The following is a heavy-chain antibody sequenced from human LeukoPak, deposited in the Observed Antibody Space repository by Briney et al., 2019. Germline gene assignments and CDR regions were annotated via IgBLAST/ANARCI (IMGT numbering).Heavy chain of an antibody. CDR1: GYTFTSYD. J-gene: IGHJ4*02. V-gene: IGHV1-8*01. CDR3: ARMYDYGDYDLDY. Sequence: GASVKVSCKASGYTFTSYDINWVRQATGQGLEWMGWMNPNSGNTGYAQKFQGRVTMTRDMSTSTVYMELSSLRSEDTAVYYCARMYDYGDYDLDYWGQGTLVTVSS. D-gene: IGHD4-17*01. CDR2: MNPNSGNT.